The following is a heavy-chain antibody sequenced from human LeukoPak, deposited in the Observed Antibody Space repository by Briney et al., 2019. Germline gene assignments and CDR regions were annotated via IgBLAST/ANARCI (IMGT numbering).Heavy chain of an antibody. CDR1: GGSIINGDYY. Sequence: SQTLSLTCTLSGGSIINGDYYWSWIRQPPGKGLEWIGYIYDDGSTYYNPSLKSRVTISIDTSKNQFSLNLRSVTAAGTAVYYCVSLDTAMAVSGMDVWGQGTTVTVSS. CDR2: IYDDGST. J-gene: IGHJ6*02. D-gene: IGHD5-18*01. V-gene: IGHV4-30-4*01. CDR3: VSLDTAMAVSGMDV.